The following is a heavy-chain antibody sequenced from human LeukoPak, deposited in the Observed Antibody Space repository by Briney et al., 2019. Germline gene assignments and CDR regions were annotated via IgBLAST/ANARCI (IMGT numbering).Heavy chain of an antibody. V-gene: IGHV3-30*03. Sequence: PGGSLRLSCAASGFTFSSYGMHWVRQAPGKGLEWVAVISYDGSNKYYADSVKGRFTISRDNSKNTLYLQMNSLRAEDTAVYYCASLGYNYGRVYWGQGTLVTVSS. D-gene: IGHD5-18*01. J-gene: IGHJ4*02. CDR3: ASLGYNYGRVY. CDR2: ISYDGSNK. CDR1: GFTFSSYG.